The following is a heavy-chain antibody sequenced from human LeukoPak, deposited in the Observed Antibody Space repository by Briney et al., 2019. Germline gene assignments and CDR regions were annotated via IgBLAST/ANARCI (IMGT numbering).Heavy chain of an antibody. CDR3: ASRCGGSCPRYYYYMDV. D-gene: IGHD2-15*01. CDR1: GGSFSGYY. CDR2: INHSGST. J-gene: IGHJ6*03. V-gene: IGHV4-34*01. Sequence: SETLSLTCAVYGGSFSGYYWSWIRQPPGKGLEWIGEINHSGSTNYNPSLKSRVTISVDTSKNQFSLKLSSVTAADTAVYYCASRCGGSCPRYYYYMDVWGKGTTVTVSS.